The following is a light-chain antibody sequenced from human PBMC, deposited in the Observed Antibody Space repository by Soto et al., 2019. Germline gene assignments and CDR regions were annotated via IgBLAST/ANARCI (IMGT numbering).Light chain of an antibody. CDR3: QQYDKWPRT. Sequence: VMTPSPATLSVSPGERAALSCRASQSVSTNLAWYQQTPGQPPRLLIYFASTRATAVPARFTAGGSGTEFTLTISSLQSDDLAVYYCQQYDKWPRTFGQGTKVDIK. CDR1: QSVSTN. V-gene: IGKV3-15*01. CDR2: FAS. J-gene: IGKJ1*01.